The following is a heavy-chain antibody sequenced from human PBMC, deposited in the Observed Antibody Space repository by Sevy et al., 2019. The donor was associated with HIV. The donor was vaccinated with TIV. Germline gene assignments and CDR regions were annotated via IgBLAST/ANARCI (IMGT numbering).Heavy chain of an antibody. CDR3: AKDPNRIPFWYFDL. CDR1: GFIFSDYA. V-gene: IGHV3-23*01. Sequence: GGSLRLSCAASGFIFSDYAMSWVRQASGKALEWVSGISGSGTSTYYADSVKGRFTISRDNSTNTLYLQMNSLRAEDTAVYYCAKDPNRIPFWYFDLWGRGTLVTVSS. D-gene: IGHD2-2*02. J-gene: IGHJ2*01. CDR2: ISGSGTST.